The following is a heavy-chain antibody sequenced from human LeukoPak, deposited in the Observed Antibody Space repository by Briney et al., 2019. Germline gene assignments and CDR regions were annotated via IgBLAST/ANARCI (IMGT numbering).Heavy chain of an antibody. Sequence: PGGSLRLSCAVSGFTFSGFWMSWSRQAPGKGLEWVASINSDGSEGYYADVVKGRFTISRDNAKNSLYLQINSLRAEDTAVYYCARGLVGSFDYWGQGTLVTVSS. CDR2: INSDGSEG. CDR3: ARGLVGSFDY. D-gene: IGHD1-26*01. J-gene: IGHJ4*02. V-gene: IGHV3-7*03. CDR1: GFTFSGFW.